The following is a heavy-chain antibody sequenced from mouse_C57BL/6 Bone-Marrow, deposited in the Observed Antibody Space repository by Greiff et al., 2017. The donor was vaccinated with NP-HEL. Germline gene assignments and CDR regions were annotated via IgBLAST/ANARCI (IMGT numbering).Heavy chain of an antibody. D-gene: IGHD2-4*01. CDR3: ARGYDYDPYAMDY. J-gene: IGHJ4*01. Sequence: EVMLVESGGGLVKPGGSLKLSCAASGFTFSSYAMSWVRQTPEKRLEWVATISDGGSYTYYPDNVKGRFTISRDNAKNNLYLQMSHLKSEDTAMYYCARGYDYDPYAMDYWGQGTSVTVSS. CDR2: ISDGGSYT. V-gene: IGHV5-4*03. CDR1: GFTFSSYA.